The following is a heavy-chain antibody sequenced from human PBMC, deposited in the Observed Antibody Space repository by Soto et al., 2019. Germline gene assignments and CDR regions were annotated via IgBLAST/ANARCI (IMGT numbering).Heavy chain of an antibody. CDR3: AREAYYYGSGSSAHYYYYGMDV. D-gene: IGHD3-10*01. CDR2: IIPIFGTA. CDR1: GGTFSSYA. J-gene: IGHJ6*02. Sequence: SVKVSCKASGGTFSSYAISWVRQAPGQGLEWMGRIIPIFGTANYAQNFQGRVTITADESTSTAYMVLSSLRSEDTAVYYCAREAYYYGSGSSAHYYYYGMDVWGQGTTVTVS. V-gene: IGHV1-69*13.